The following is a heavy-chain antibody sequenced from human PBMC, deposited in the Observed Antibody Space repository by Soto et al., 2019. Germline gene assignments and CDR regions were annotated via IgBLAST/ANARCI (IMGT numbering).Heavy chain of an antibody. V-gene: IGHV3-11*01. CDR2: ISSSGSTI. CDR1: GFTFSDYY. Sequence: QVQLVESGGGLVKPGGSLRLSCAASGFTFSDYYMSWIRQAPGKGLEWVSYISSSGSTIYYADSVKGRFTISRDNAKNSLYLQMNSLRAEDTAVYYCARDLGIYDYVWGSYRSPRYYGMDVWGQGTTVTVSS. D-gene: IGHD3-16*02. J-gene: IGHJ6*02. CDR3: ARDLGIYDYVWGSYRSPRYYGMDV.